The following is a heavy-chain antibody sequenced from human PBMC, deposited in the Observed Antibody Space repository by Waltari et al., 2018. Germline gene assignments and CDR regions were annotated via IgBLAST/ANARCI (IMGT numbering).Heavy chain of an antibody. CDR2: ISGSGRST. Sequence: EVQLLESGGGLVQPGGSLGLSCAAAGFPFSRYAMSWVRQAPGKGLEWVSAISGSGRSTYYADSVKGRFTISRDNSKNTLYLQMNSLRAEDTAVYYCAGGGYYYDSSGYHHSDYWGQGTLVTVSS. J-gene: IGHJ4*02. V-gene: IGHV3-23*01. D-gene: IGHD3-22*01. CDR1: GFPFSRYA. CDR3: AGGGYYYDSSGYHHSDY.